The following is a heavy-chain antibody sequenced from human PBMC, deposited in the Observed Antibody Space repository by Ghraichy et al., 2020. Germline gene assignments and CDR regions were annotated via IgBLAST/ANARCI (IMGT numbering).Heavy chain of an antibody. V-gene: IGHV3-48*02. Sequence: GGSRRLSCVGSGFSLSGYSMNWVRQSPGKGLEWISYITSSSRTISYADSVKGRFTISRDNAQNSLYLQMNSLRDEDTAVYYCARGSTVVRFYYYDGMDVWGQGTTVTVSS. CDR1: GFSLSGYS. J-gene: IGHJ6*02. CDR3: ARGSTVVRFYYYDGMDV. D-gene: IGHD4-23*01. CDR2: ITSSSRTI.